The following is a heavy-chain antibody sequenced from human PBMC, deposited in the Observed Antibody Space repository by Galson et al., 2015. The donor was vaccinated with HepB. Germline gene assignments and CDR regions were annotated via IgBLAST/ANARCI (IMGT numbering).Heavy chain of an antibody. D-gene: IGHD2-21*02. Sequence: SVKVSCKASGGTFSSYTISWVRQAPGQGLEWMGRIIPILGIANYAQKFQGRVTITADKSTSTAYMELSSLRSEDTAVYYCARGLETVVTAVYYYYGMDVWGQGTTVTVSS. CDR2: IIPILGIA. V-gene: IGHV1-69*02. CDR3: ARGLETVVTAVYYYYGMDV. J-gene: IGHJ6*02. CDR1: GGTFSSYT.